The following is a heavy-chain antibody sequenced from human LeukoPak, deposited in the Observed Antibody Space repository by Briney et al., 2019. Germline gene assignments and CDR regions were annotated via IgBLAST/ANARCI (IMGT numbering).Heavy chain of an antibody. V-gene: IGHV3-74*01. CDR3: ARRVDATRWFDP. J-gene: IGHJ5*02. CDR1: GLTFSDYF. CDR2: INSDGTTS. D-gene: IGHD2-15*01. Sequence: GGSLRLSCSASGLTFSDYFMHWVRQAPGEGLVWVSRINSDGTTSIYADSVKGRFTISRDNAKNTLYLQMNSLRAEDTAIYYCARRVDATRWFDPWGQGTLVTVSS.